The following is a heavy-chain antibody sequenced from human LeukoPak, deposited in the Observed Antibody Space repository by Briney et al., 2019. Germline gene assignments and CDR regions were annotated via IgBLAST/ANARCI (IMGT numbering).Heavy chain of an antibody. D-gene: IGHD2-15*01. J-gene: IGHJ4*02. V-gene: IGHV3-23*01. Sequence: GGSLRLSCTASGFTFRNYAINWVRQAPGKGLEWVSRISGSGTTTDYADSAKGRFTVSRDNSKNTVYLQMTSLRAEDTAIYYCAKDSDISAFFDYWGQRTPVTVSS. CDR1: GFTFRNYA. CDR2: ISGSGTTT. CDR3: AKDSDISAFFDY.